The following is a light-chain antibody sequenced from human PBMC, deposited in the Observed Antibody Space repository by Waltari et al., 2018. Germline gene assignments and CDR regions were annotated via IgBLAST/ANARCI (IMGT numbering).Light chain of an antibody. Sequence: QSVLTQPPSASGTPGQRVTISCSGSSTNVGSNAVYWYQQSPGTAPKLLIYKYDQRPSGVPDRFSGSQSGTSASLAISGLRSEDESFYFCTTWDDSLGGVVFGGGTKLTVL. CDR3: TTWDDSLGGVV. J-gene: IGLJ2*01. CDR2: KYD. V-gene: IGLV1-47*01. CDR1: STNVGSNA.